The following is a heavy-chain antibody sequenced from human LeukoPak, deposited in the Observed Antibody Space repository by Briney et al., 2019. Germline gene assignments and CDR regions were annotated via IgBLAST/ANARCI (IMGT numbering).Heavy chain of an antibody. CDR1: GGSISSNKW. J-gene: IGHJ4*02. CDR3: ARGAEYYAIWRGYAGYSDY. Sequence: SETLSLTCAVSGGSISSNKWWSWLRQAPGKGLEWLGEVVHSGSTNYNPSLKSRVTISVDKSKNQFSLKLTSVTAADTAVYFCARGAEYYAIWRGYAGYSDYWGQGISVTVSS. D-gene: IGHD3-3*01. V-gene: IGHV4-4*02. CDR2: VVHSGST.